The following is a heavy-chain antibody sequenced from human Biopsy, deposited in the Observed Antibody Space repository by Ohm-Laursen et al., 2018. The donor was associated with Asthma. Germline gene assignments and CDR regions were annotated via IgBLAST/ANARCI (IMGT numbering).Heavy chain of an antibody. CDR1: GYTFIGYH. Sequence: ASVKVSCKASGYTFIGYHIHWVRQAPGQGLEWMGGINPNSGGTNYAQKFQGRVTITRDTSTSTAYMEVSRLRSDDTAVYYCARGQKSAGDRWFDPWGQGTLVTVSS. CDR2: INPNSGGT. D-gene: IGHD6-13*01. J-gene: IGHJ5*02. CDR3: ARGQKSAGDRWFDP. V-gene: IGHV1-2*02.